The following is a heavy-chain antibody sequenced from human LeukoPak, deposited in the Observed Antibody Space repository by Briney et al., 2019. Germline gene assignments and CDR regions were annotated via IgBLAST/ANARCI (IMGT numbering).Heavy chain of an antibody. CDR1: GGSISSGGYY. CDR3: ARDYYDSSGSIYNWFDP. D-gene: IGHD3-22*01. Sequence: PSQTLSLTCTVSGGSISSGGYYWSWIRQRPGMGLEWLGYIYYSGSTYYNPSLKSRVSISLDTSKNQLSLKLSSVTAADTAVYYCARDYYDSSGSIYNWFDPWGQGTLVTVCS. CDR2: IYYSGST. J-gene: IGHJ5*02. V-gene: IGHV4-31*03.